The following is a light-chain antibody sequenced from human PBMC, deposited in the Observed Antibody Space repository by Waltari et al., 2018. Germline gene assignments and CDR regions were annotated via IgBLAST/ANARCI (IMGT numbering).Light chain of an antibody. CDR2: DVT. CDR3: STYTTGVV. CDR1: SSDVGDHNY. V-gene: IGLV2-14*03. Sequence: QSALTQPASVTGSPGQSITISCTGSSSDVGDHNYVSWYQQHPGKAPKLLVFDVTHRPSGVSARFSGSKSGNTASLTISGLQAEDEGDYYCSTYTTGVVFGGGTKLTVL. J-gene: IGLJ2*01.